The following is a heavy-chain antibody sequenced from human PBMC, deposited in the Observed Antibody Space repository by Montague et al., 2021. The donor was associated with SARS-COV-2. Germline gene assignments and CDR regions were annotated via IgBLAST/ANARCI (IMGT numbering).Heavy chain of an antibody. J-gene: IGHJ6*02. CDR2: IYYSGST. CDR3: ARQLRVRRTWQVGDYNHYGMDV. CDR1: CGSISNYH. V-gene: IGHV4-59*08. D-gene: IGHD3-10*01. Sequence: SETLSLTCTVSCGSISNYHWNWIRQPPGKGLEWIAYIYYSGSTNXNPSLQSRVTISVDTSRNQFSLRLTSVTAADTAVYYCARQLRVRRTWQVGDYNHYGMDVWGQGTTVSVSS.